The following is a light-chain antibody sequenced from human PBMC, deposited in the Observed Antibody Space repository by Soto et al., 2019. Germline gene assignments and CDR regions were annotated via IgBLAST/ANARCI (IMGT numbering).Light chain of an antibody. CDR2: EAS. CDR3: QQRET. CDR1: QSVSSY. J-gene: IGKJ3*01. V-gene: IGKV3-11*01. Sequence: EIVLTQSPATLSLSPGERATLSCRASQSVSSYLAWYQQKPGQAPRLLIYEASNRATGIPGRFSGSGSGTDFTLTISSLEPEDFAVYYCQQRETFGPGTKVDIK.